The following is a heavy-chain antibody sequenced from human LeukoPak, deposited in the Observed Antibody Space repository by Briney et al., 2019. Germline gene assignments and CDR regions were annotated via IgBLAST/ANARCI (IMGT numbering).Heavy chain of an antibody. J-gene: IGHJ4*02. CDR3: ARDDGRAREIDY. CDR2: IIPILNIT. V-gene: IGHV1-69*04. D-gene: IGHD6-6*01. CDR1: RGTFSKYA. Sequence: SVKVSCKASRGTFSKYAISWVRQAPGQGLEWMGRIIPILNITHYAQKFQGRATIAADKSTSTAYMELSSLRSEDTAVYYCARDDGRAREIDYWGQGTLVTVSS.